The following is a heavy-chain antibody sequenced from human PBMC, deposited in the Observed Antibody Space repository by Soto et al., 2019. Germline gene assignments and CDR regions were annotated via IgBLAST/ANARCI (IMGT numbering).Heavy chain of an antibody. D-gene: IGHD3-9*01. CDR1: GFSLSTSGVG. CDR3: AHSPPYDILTGSLNYFYY. Sequence: QITLKESGPTLVKPTQTLTLTCTFSGFSLSTSGVGVGWIRQPPGKALEWLALIFWDDDKRYSPSLKSRLTITKGTSKNQVVLTMTNMDPVDTATYYCAHSPPYDILTGSLNYFYYWGQGTLVTVSS. V-gene: IGHV2-5*02. CDR2: IFWDDDK. J-gene: IGHJ4*02.